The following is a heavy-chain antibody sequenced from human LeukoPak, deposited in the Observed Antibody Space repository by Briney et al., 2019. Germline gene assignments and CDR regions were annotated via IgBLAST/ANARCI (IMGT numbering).Heavy chain of an antibody. CDR3: AGDIVVVVPLWFDP. D-gene: IGHD2-15*01. V-gene: IGHV3-30*02. CDR2: IRYDGSNK. J-gene: IGHJ5*02. CDR1: GFTFSSYG. Sequence: GGSLRLSCAASGFTFSSYGMHWVRQAPGKGLEWVAFIRYDGSNKYYADSVKGRFTISRDNSKNTLYLQMNSLRAEDTAVYYCAGDIVVVVPLWFDPWGQGTLVTVSS.